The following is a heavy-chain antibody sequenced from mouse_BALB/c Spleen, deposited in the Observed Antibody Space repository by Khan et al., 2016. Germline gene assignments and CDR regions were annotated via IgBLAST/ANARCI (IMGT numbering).Heavy chain of an antibody. CDR3: DLTNYDNHLYFDY. CDR1: GFTIKDYY. Sequence: EVELVESGAELVKPGASVKLSCTASGFTIKDYYMHWVNQRPEQSLEWIGWIDPGSGNTEYGPKFQGRATMTADTASNTAYLQLSRLTSEDTAVYYSDLTNYDNHLYFDYWGQGTTVTVSS. V-gene: IGHV14-4*02. CDR2: IDPGSGNT. J-gene: IGHJ1*01. D-gene: IGHD1-1*01.